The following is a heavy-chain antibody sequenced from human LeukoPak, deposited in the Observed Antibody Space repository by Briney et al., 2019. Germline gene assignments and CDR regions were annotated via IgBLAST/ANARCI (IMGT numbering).Heavy chain of an antibody. J-gene: IGHJ4*02. Sequence: SETLSLTCTVSGGSISSSSYYWGWIRQPPGKGLEWIGSIYYSGSTYYNPSLKSRVTISVDTSKNQFSLKLSSVIAADTAVYYCARGPVGGSSPFDYWGQGTLVTVSS. CDR1: GGSISSSSYY. D-gene: IGHD1-26*01. V-gene: IGHV4-39*01. CDR3: ARGPVGGSSPFDY. CDR2: IYYSGST.